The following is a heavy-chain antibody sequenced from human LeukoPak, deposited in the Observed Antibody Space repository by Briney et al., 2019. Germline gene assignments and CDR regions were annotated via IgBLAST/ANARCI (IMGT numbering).Heavy chain of an antibody. D-gene: IGHD1-26*01. CDR2: INPSGGST. CDR3: VTGELLPLHFDY. CDR1: GYTFTSYY. J-gene: IGHJ4*02. V-gene: IGHV1-46*01. Sequence: ASVKVSCKASGYTFTSYYMHWVRQAPGQGLEWMGIINPSGGSTSYAQKFQGRVTMTRDTSTSTVYMELSSLRSEDTAVYYCVTGELLPLHFDYWGQGTLVTVSS.